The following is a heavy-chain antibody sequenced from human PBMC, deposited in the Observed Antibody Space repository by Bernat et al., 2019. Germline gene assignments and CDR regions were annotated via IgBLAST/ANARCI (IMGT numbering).Heavy chain of an antibody. D-gene: IGHD2-21*01. CDR2: IRSKAYGGTT. CDR3: TRDRPAGYCGGDCYAFDI. V-gene: IGHV3-49*04. CDR1: GFTFGDYA. Sequence: LESGGGLVQPGRSLRLSCTASGFTFGDYAMSWVRQAPGKGLEWVGFIRSKAYGGTTEYAASVKGRFTISRDDSKSIAYLQMNSLKTEDTAVYYCTRDRPAGYCGGDCYAFDIWGQGTMVTVSS. J-gene: IGHJ3*02.